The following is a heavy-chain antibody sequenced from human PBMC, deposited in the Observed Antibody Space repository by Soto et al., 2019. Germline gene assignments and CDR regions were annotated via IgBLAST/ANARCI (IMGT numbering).Heavy chain of an antibody. J-gene: IGHJ6*02. CDR2: INPNSGGT. CDR1: GYTFTGYY. V-gene: IGHV1-2*02. Sequence: ASVKVSCKASGYTFTGYYMHWVRQAPGQGLEWMGWINPNSGGTNYAQKFQGRVTMTRDTSISTAYMELSRLRSDDTAVYYCARVLIPDIVVVVAAQTYYYYYGMDVWGQGTTVTVSS. CDR3: ARVLIPDIVVVVAAQTYYYYYGMDV. D-gene: IGHD2-15*01.